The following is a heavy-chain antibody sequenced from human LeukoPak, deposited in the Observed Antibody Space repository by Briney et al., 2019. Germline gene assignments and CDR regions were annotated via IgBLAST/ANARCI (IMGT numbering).Heavy chain of an antibody. CDR1: GFTFSSYG. Sequence: GGSLRLSCAASGFTFSSYGMHWVRQAPGKGLEWVAVISYDGSNKYYADSVKGRFTISRDNSKNTLYLQMNSLRAEDTAVYYCAKDLAPTSSGWFDYWGQGTLVTVSS. D-gene: IGHD6-19*01. CDR3: AKDLAPTSSGWFDY. J-gene: IGHJ4*02. CDR2: ISYDGSNK. V-gene: IGHV3-30*18.